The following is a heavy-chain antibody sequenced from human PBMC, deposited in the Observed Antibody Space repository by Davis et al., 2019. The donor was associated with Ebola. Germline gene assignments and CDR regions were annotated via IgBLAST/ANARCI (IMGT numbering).Heavy chain of an antibody. D-gene: IGHD7-27*01. Sequence: PGGSLRLSCAASGFTFSYYWMSWVRQAPAKGLEWVAYINEDGSAKYYVDSVKGRFTISRDNAKNSLYLQMNSLRAEDTAMYYCAKVPTRDLSPGYWGQGTLVTVSS. CDR3: AKVPTRDLSPGY. V-gene: IGHV3-7*01. CDR2: INEDGSAK. J-gene: IGHJ4*02. CDR1: GFTFSYYW.